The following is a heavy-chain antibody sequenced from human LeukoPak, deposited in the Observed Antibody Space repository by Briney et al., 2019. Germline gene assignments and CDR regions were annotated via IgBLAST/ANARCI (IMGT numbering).Heavy chain of an antibody. J-gene: IGHJ5*02. CDR1: GYTFTSYG. V-gene: IGHV1-18*01. CDR2: ISAYNGNT. CDR3: ATVSYYDILTGYSDWFDP. D-gene: IGHD3-9*01. Sequence: ASVKVSCKASGYTFTSYGISWVRQAPGQGLEWMGWISAYNGNTNYAQKLQGRVTMTTDTSTSTAYMELRSLRSDDTAVYYCATVSYYDILTGYSDWFDPWGQGTLVTVSS.